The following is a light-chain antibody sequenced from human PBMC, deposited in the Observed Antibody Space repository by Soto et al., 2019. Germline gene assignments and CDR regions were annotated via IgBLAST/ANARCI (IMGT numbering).Light chain of an antibody. J-gene: IGLJ1*01. CDR1: SSDVGDYNF. V-gene: IGLV2-8*01. CDR3: CSFSGSNNYV. CDR2: EVS. Sequence: QSALTQPPSASGSPGQSVTISCTGTSSDVGDYNFVSWYQQHPGKAPKLMIYEVSERPSGVPDRFSGSKSGNTASLTVSGLQAADAADYYCCSFSGSNNYVFGTGTKLTVL.